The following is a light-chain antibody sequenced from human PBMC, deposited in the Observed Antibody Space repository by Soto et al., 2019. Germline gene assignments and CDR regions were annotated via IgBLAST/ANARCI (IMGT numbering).Light chain of an antibody. Sequence: QSVLTQPASVSGSPGQSITISCTGTSSDVGGYNYVSWYQQHPGKAPQLMIYDVSNRPSGVSNRFSGSKSGNTASLTISGLQAEDEADYYCSSYTSSSSYVFGTGPKVTVL. CDR1: SSDVGGYNY. CDR2: DVS. CDR3: SSYTSSSSYV. J-gene: IGLJ1*01. V-gene: IGLV2-14*03.